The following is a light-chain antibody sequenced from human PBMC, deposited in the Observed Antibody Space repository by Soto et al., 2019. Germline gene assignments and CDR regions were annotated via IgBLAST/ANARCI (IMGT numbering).Light chain of an antibody. Sequence: QSVLTQPASVSGSPGQSITISCTGTSSDVGGYNFVSWYQQHPGKAPKLMIYKVNNRPSGVSSRFSGSKSGNTASLTISAVQADDEADYFCSSYTSTTTLVLFGGGTKVTVL. V-gene: IGLV2-14*01. CDR3: SSYTSTTTLVL. CDR2: KVN. J-gene: IGLJ2*01. CDR1: SSDVGGYNF.